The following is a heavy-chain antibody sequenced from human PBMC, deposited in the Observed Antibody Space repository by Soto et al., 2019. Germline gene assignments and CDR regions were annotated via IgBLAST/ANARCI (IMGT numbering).Heavy chain of an antibody. D-gene: IGHD4-4*01. V-gene: IGHV3-30*18. CDR2: ISYDGSNK. Sequence: QVQLVESGGGVVQPGRSLRLSCAASGFTFSSYGMHWVRQAPGKGLEWVAVISYDGSNKYYADSVKGRFTISRDNSKNTLYLQMNSLRAEDTAVYYCAKDRGTSKMDVWGKGTTVTVSS. J-gene: IGHJ6*04. CDR1: GFTFSSYG. CDR3: AKDRGTSKMDV.